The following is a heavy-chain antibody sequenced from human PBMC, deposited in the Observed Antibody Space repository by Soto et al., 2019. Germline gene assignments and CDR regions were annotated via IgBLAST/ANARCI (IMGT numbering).Heavy chain of an antibody. J-gene: IGHJ4*02. V-gene: IGHV4-34*01. Sequence: TLSLTCSIYSGSFSGYYWSWIRQPPGKGLEWIGEISQSGNTNYSPSLKSRVSISIDTSMKQFSLNLASVSAADTAVYYCARAPKVSGSSQTRPDFWGQGTLVTVSS. CDR1: SGSFSGYY. CDR3: ARAPKVSGSSQTRPDF. CDR2: ISQSGNT. D-gene: IGHD6-6*01.